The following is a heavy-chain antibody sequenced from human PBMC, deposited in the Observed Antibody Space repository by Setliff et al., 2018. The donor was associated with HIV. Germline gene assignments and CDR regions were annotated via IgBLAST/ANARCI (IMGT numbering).Heavy chain of an antibody. D-gene: IGHD4-4*01. CDR3: AIDVPTPLSQVDY. CDR1: GFSFSNAW. Sequence: LRLSCAASGFSFSNAWISWVRQAPGKGLEWVARIRAGGATEYAAAVKDRFTISRDDSKNTFYLQMNSLKTDDTGVYYCAIDVPTPLSQVDYWGQGTRVTVSS. CDR2: IRAGGAT. V-gene: IGHV3-15*01. J-gene: IGHJ4*02.